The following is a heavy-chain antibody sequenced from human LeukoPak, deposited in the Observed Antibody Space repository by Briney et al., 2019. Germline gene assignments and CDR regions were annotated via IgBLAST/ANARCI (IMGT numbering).Heavy chain of an antibody. CDR1: GFTFSSYA. J-gene: IGHJ4*02. CDR3: AKAHSYIWFGELFGY. CDR2: ISGSGGSA. D-gene: IGHD3-10*01. Sequence: GGSLRLSCAASGFTFSSYAMSWVRQAPGKGLEWVSAISGSGGSAYYADSVKGRFTISSDNSKNTLYPKMNSLRAEDTAVYYCAKAHSYIWFGELFGYWGQGTLVTVSS. V-gene: IGHV3-23*01.